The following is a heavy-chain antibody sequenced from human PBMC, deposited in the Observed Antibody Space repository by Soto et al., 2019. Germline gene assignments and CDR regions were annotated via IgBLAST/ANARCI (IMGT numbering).Heavy chain of an antibody. Sequence: EVQLVESGVGLVQPGGSLRLSCAASGFTVSSNYMSWVRQAPWKRLEWVSVIYSGGSTYYADSVKCRFTISRDNSKNTLYLQMNSLRAEDMAVYYCARDRIAVAGNPEYFQHWGQGTLVTVSS. J-gene: IGHJ1*01. CDR1: GFTVSSNY. CDR2: IYSGGST. V-gene: IGHV3-66*01. CDR3: ARDRIAVAGNPEYFQH. D-gene: IGHD6-19*01.